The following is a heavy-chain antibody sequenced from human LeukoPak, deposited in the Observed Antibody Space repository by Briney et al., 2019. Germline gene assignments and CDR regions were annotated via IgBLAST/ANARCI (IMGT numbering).Heavy chain of an antibody. CDR2: INPNSGGT. CDR3: ARSTTPNENEYFEH. V-gene: IGHV1-2*06. J-gene: IGHJ1*01. D-gene: IGHD2/OR15-2a*01. Sequence: ASVKVSCKASGYTFTGYYMHWVRQAPGQGLEWMGRINPNSGGTNYAQKFQGRVTMTRDTSISTAYMELSRLRSDDTAVYYCARSTTPNENEYFEHWGQGTLVTVSS. CDR1: GYTFTGYY.